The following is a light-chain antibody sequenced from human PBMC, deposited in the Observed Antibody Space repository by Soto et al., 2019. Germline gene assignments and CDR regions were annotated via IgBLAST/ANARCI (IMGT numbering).Light chain of an antibody. CDR2: DAS. CDR3: QQRSNWPRT. CDR1: QSVSSY. J-gene: IGKJ1*01. V-gene: IGKV3-11*01. Sequence: EIVLTQSPATLSLSPGERATLSCRASQSVSSYLAWYQQKPGQAPRLLIYDASNRATGIPARFSGSGSGTDFTLTISSLVPEDFAVYYCQQRSNWPRTFCQVT.